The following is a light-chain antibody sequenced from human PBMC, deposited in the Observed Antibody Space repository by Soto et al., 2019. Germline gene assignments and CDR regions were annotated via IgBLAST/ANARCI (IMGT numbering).Light chain of an antibody. CDR1: QSVTRSF. V-gene: IGKV3-20*01. J-gene: IGKJ3*01. Sequence: EIVLTQSPGTLSLSPGERVTLWCRASQSVTRSFLAWYQQKPGQAPRLLIYGASSRATGIPDRFSGSGSGTDFTLTISRLEPEDFAVYYCHQYGSSPQAFGPGTKVDIK. CDR2: GAS. CDR3: HQYGSSPQA.